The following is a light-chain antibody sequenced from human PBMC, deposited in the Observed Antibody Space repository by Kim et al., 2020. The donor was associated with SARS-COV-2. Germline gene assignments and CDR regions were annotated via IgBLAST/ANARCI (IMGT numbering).Light chain of an antibody. CDR2: DNN. J-gene: IGLJ2*01. Sequence: QSVLTQPPSVSATPGQKVTISCSGSTSNIGNNYVSWYQHLPGTAPKLLIYDNNKRPSGIPARFSGSKSGTSATLDITGLQTGDEANYYCGTWDSSLSAVLFGGGTQLTVL. CDR3: GTWDSSLSAVL. V-gene: IGLV1-51*01. CDR1: TSNIGNNY.